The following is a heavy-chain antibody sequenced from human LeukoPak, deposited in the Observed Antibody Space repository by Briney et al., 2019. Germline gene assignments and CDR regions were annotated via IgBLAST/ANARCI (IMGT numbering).Heavy chain of an antibody. V-gene: IGHV3-53*01. D-gene: IGHD4/OR15-4a*01. J-gene: IGHJ4*02. Sequence: GSLRLSCTVSGFTVSSNSMSWVRQAPGKGLEWVSFIYSSVTHYSDSVKGRFTISRDNPRNTLFLQMNSLRAEDTAVYYCARRAGAYSHPYDYWGQGTLVTVSS. CDR3: ARRAGAYSHPYDY. CDR1: GFTVSSNS. CDR2: IYSSVT.